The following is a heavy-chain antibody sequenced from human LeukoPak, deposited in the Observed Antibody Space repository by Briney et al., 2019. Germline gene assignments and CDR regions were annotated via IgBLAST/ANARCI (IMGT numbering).Heavy chain of an antibody. D-gene: IGHD4-23*01. J-gene: IGHJ4*02. CDR2: IYAGECDT. CDR1: GYLFTSYW. CDR3: ARSHYGGNPYYFDY. V-gene: IGHV5-51*01. Sequence: GASLEISWKGAGYLFTSYWIGWGRQLPGKGLEGVGIIYAGECDTRYSPSFQGQVTISAHKSISPAYLQWSSLKASDTAMYYCARSHYGGNPYYFDYWGQGTLVTVSS.